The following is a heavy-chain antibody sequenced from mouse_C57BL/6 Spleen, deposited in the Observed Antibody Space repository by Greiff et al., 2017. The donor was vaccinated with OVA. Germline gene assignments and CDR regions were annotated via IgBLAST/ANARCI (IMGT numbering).Heavy chain of an antibody. D-gene: IGHD1-1*01. CDR3: ARGGLITTNGAMDY. Sequence: QVQLQQSGAELARPGASVKLSCKASGYTFTSYGISWVKQRTGQGLEWIGEIYPRSGNTYYNEKFKGKATLTADKSSSTAYMELRSLTSEDSAVYFCARGGLITTNGAMDYWGQGTSVTVSS. V-gene: IGHV1-81*01. J-gene: IGHJ4*01. CDR2: IYPRSGNT. CDR1: GYTFTSYG.